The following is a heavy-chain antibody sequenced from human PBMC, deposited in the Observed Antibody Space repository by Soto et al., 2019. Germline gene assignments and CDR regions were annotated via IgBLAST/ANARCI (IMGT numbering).Heavy chain of an antibody. D-gene: IGHD3-10*01. V-gene: IGHV4-31*03. CDR3: ARDYYGSGSYFDS. CDR2: IYYSGST. J-gene: IGHJ4*02. Sequence: QVQLQESGPGLVKPSQTLSLTCTVSGGSISSGGYYWSWIRQHPGKGLEWIGYIYYSGSTYYNPSLRRRVTISVDTSKNQFSLKLSSVTAADTAVYYCARDYYGSGSYFDSGGQGTLVTVSS. CDR1: GGSISSGGYY.